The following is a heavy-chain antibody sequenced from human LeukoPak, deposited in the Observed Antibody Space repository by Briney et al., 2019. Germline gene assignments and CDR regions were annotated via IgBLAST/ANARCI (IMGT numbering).Heavy chain of an antibody. V-gene: IGHV3-66*02. J-gene: IGHJ6*02. Sequence: GGSLRLSCAASGFTVSSNYMSWVRQAPGKGLEWVSVIYSGGSTYYADSVKGRFTISRDNSKNTLYLQMNSLRAEDTAVCYCARGGSVYYYYGMDVWGQGTTVTVSS. CDR3: ARGGSVYYYYGMDV. D-gene: IGHD2-15*01. CDR1: GFTVSSNY. CDR2: IYSGGST.